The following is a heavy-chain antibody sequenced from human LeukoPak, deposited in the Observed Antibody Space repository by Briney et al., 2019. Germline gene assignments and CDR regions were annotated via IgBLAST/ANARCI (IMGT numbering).Heavy chain of an antibody. CDR2: ISHSGST. D-gene: IGHD1-1*01. CDR3: ARRAGTYYFDY. J-gene: IGHJ4*02. Sequence: SETLSLTCAVYGGSFSGYYWSWIRQPPGKGLEWIGEISHSGSTNYNPSLKSRVTISVDTSKNQFSLKLSSVTAADTAVYYCARRAGTYYFDYWGQGTLVTVSS. CDR1: GGSFSGYY. V-gene: IGHV4-34*01.